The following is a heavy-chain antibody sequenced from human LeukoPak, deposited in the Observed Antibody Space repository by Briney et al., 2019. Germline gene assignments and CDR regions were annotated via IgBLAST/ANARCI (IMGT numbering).Heavy chain of an antibody. Sequence: GGSLRLSCAASGFTFSSYSMNWVRQAPGKGLEWVSSISSSSSYIYYADSVKGRSTISRDNAKNSLYLQMNSLRAEDTAVYYCAKDIVVGATSDYWGQGTLVTVSS. CDR1: GFTFSSYS. J-gene: IGHJ4*02. D-gene: IGHD1-26*01. CDR3: AKDIVVGATSDY. V-gene: IGHV3-21*01. CDR2: ISSSSSYI.